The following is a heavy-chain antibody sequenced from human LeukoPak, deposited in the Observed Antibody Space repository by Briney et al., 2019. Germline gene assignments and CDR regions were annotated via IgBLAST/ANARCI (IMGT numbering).Heavy chain of an antibody. CDR1: GFTFTTYW. V-gene: IGHV3-7*03. Sequence: PGGSLRLSCEASGFTFTTYWMTWVRQAPGKGLEWVASINQDGSEKYYVDSVKGRFTISRDNAQKSLYLEMKSLSAKDTAVYYCARAVTSTEGYWGQGTLVTVSS. J-gene: IGHJ4*02. CDR2: INQDGSEK. CDR3: ARAVTSTEGY.